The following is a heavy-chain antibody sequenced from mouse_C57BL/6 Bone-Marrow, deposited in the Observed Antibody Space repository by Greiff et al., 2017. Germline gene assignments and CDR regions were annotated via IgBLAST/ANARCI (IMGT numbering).Heavy chain of an antibody. Sequence: VQLQESGPVLVKPGASVKMSCKASGYTFTDYYMNWVQQSHGKSLEWIGVINPYNGGTSYNQKFKGKATLTVDKSSSTAYMELNSLTSEDSAVYYCASTGTDWYFDVWGTGTTVTVSS. CDR3: ASTGTDWYFDV. CDR2: INPYNGGT. V-gene: IGHV1-19*01. D-gene: IGHD4-1*02. J-gene: IGHJ1*03. CDR1: GYTFTDYY.